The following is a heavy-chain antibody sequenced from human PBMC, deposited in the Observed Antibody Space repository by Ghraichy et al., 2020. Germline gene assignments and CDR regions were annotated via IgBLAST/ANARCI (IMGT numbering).Heavy chain of an antibody. Sequence: SQTLSLTCAISGDSVSSNSAAWNWIRQSPSRGLEWLGRTYYRSKWYNDYAVSVKSRITINPDTSKNQFSLQLNSVTPEDTAVYYCAREVSLVGATRWTHAFDIWGQGTMVTVSS. V-gene: IGHV6-1*01. CDR2: TYYRSKWYN. CDR3: AREVSLVGATRWTHAFDI. J-gene: IGHJ3*02. CDR1: GDSVSSNSAA. D-gene: IGHD1-26*01.